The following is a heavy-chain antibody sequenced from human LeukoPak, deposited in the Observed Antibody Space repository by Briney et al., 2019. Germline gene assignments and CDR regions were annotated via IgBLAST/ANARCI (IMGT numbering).Heavy chain of an antibody. CDR3: AREQYDILTGYYGGTFDY. D-gene: IGHD3-9*01. CDR2: IIPIFGTA. CDR1: GYTFTSYG. J-gene: IGHJ4*02. V-gene: IGHV1-69*06. Sequence: GASVKVSCKASGYTFTSYGISWVRQAPGQGLEWMGGIIPIFGTANYAQKFQGRVTITADKSTSTAYMELSSLRSEDTAVYYCAREQYDILTGYYGGTFDYWGQGTLVTVSS.